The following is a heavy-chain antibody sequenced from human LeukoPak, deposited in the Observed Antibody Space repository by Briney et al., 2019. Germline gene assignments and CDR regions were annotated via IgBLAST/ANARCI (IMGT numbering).Heavy chain of an antibody. CDR3: AKDELVDCSSTSCYSYY. CDR2: ISGSGGST. Sequence: GGSLRLSCAASGFALSSHWMTWVRQVPGKGLEWVSAISGSGGSTYYADSVKGRFTISRDNSKNTLYLQMNSLRAEDTAVYYCAKDELVDCSSTSCYSYYWGQGTLVTVSS. D-gene: IGHD2-2*01. J-gene: IGHJ4*02. CDR1: GFALSSHW. V-gene: IGHV3-23*01.